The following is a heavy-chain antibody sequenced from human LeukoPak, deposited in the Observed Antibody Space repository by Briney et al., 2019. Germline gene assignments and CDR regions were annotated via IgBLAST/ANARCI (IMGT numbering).Heavy chain of an antibody. CDR3: ARVMWEHDFDY. D-gene: IGHD1-26*01. V-gene: IGHV1-3*01. CDR1: EYTFNTYI. J-gene: IGHJ4*02. Sequence: ASVKVSCKASEYTFNTYIIHWVRQASGQGLEWMGTINAGNNDIRYSQQLQGRVTISTDTSASTAYMELRSLRSDDTAVYYCARVMWEHDFDYWGQGTLVTVSS. CDR2: INAGNNDI.